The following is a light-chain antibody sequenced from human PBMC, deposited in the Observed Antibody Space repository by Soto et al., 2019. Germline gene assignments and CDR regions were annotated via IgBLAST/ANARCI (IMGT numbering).Light chain of an antibody. CDR1: SSDVGSYTL. J-gene: IGLJ3*02. Sequence: QSVLSQPASVSGSPRQSITISCTGTSSDVGSYTLVSWYHQHPGKAPKLMIYEGSKRPSGVSNRFSGSKSGNTASLTISGLQAEDEADYYCCSYAGSDTWVFGGGTKVTVL. CDR2: EGS. CDR3: CSYAGSDTWV. V-gene: IGLV2-23*01.